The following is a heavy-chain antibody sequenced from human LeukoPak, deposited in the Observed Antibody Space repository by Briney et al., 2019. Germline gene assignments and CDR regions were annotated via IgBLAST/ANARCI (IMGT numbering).Heavy chain of an antibody. J-gene: IGHJ4*02. D-gene: IGHD6-19*01. CDR3: ARHRQWPYYFDY. Sequence: PSETLSLTCAVSGDSISSSSYYWGWIRQAPGKGLEWIGSIYYSGTTYYNPSLKSRVTISVDTSKNQFSLKLSSVTAADTAVYYCARHRQWPYYFDYWGQGTLVTVSS. V-gene: IGHV4-39*01. CDR2: IYYSGTT. CDR1: GDSISSSSYY.